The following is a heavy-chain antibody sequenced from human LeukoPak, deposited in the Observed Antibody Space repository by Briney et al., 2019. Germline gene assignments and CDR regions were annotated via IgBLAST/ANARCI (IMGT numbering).Heavy chain of an antibody. CDR1: GGSISSYY. D-gene: IGHD3-3*01. CDR2: IYYSGST. V-gene: IGHV4-59*12. J-gene: IGHJ5*02. Sequence: SETLSLTCTVSGGSISSYYWSWIRQPPGKGLEWIGYIYYSGSTNYNPSLKSRVTISVDTSKNQFSLKLSSVTAADTAVYYCARGKTGFWSGYYTYNWFDPWGQGTLVTVSS. CDR3: ARGKTGFWSGYYTYNWFDP.